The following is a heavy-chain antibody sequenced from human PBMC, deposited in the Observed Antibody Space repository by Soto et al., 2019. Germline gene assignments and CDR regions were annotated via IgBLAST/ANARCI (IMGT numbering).Heavy chain of an antibody. J-gene: IGHJ6*02. Sequence: PSETLSLTCTVSGGSISSYYWSWIRQPPGKGLEWIGYIYYSGSTNYNPSLKSRVTISVDTSKNQFSLKLSSVTAADTAVYYCARAKGVGLIVGYYYYGMDVWGQGTTVTVS. CDR1: GGSISSYY. D-gene: IGHD3-10*01. CDR3: ARAKGVGLIVGYYYYGMDV. V-gene: IGHV4-59*01. CDR2: IYYSGST.